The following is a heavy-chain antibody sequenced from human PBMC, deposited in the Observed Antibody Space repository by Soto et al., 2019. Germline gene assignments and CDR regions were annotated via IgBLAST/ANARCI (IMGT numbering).Heavy chain of an antibody. CDR3: FRGGVTSRTFDS. J-gene: IGHJ4*02. V-gene: IGHV5-51*01. D-gene: IGHD3-16*01. CDR1: GYIIKNYW. CDR2: IFPDDSDT. Sequence: GESLKISCKASGYIIKNYWIGWVRQMPGQGLEWMGIIFPDDSDTRYSPSFQGHVTISVDKSISTAYVQWSSLKASDSAIYYCFRGGVTSRTFDSWGQGTLVTVSS.